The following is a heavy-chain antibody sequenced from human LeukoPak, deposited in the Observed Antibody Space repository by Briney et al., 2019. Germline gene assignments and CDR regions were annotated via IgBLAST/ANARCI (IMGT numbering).Heavy chain of an antibody. J-gene: IGHJ6*02. CDR3: ASTYYYGSGSAPLYYYYGMDV. V-gene: IGHV3-53*01. CDR2: IYSGGST. D-gene: IGHD3-10*01. Sequence: GGSVRLSCAASGFTVSSNYMSWVRQAPGKGLEWVSVIYSGGSTYYADSVKGRFTISRDNSKNTLYLQMNSLRAEDTAVYYCASTYYYGSGSAPLYYYYGMDVWGQGTTVTVSS. CDR1: GFTVSSNY.